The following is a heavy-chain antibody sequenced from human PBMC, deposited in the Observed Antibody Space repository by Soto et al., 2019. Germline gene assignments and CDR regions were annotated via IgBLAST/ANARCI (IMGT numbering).Heavy chain of an antibody. CDR2: TSGSGGST. J-gene: IGHJ3*01. CDR1: GLTFRNFA. CDR3: ASLYCSGGSCEADAFDV. D-gene: IGHD2-15*01. Sequence: EAQLSESGGGLIQPGGSLRLSCVASGLTFRNFAMNWVRQAPGKGXEXVSGTSGSGGSTSYGDSVKGRFIISRDNSKSMLYLQMNSLRVEDTAVYYCASLYCSGGSCEADAFDVWGPGTRVTVSS. V-gene: IGHV3-23*01.